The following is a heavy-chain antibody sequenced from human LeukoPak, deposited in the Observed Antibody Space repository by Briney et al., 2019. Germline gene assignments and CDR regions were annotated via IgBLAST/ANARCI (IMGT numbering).Heavy chain of an antibody. CDR2: INWNGGST. J-gene: IGHJ5*02. CDR3: AREQGMVRGSWFDP. Sequence: GGSLRLSCAASGFTFDDYGMSWVRQAPGKGLEWVSGINWNGGSTGYADSVKGRFTISRDNAKNSLYLQTNSLRAEDTALYYCAREQGMVRGSWFDPWGQGTLVTVSS. CDR1: GFTFDDYG. D-gene: IGHD3-10*01. V-gene: IGHV3-20*04.